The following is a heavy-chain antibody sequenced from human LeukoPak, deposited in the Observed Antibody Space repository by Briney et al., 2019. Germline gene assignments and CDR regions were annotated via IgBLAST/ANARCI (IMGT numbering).Heavy chain of an antibody. CDR2: ISDYNGNT. CDR3: ASQHSSSYPLDY. CDR1: GYTFTSYG. Sequence: EASVKVSCMASGYTFTSYGISWVRQAPGQGLEWMGWISDYNGNTNYAQKLQGRDTMTTDTSTSTAYMELRSLRSDDTTVYYCASQHSSSYPLDYWGQGTLVTVSS. V-gene: IGHV1-18*01. J-gene: IGHJ4*02. D-gene: IGHD6-6*01.